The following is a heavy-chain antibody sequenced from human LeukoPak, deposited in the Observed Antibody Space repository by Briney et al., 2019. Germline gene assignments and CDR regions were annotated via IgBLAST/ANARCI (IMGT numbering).Heavy chain of an antibody. CDR3: ARDYYDGSGYYQDY. Sequence: GGSLRLSCAVSGFSFSDHYMDWVRQAPGKGLEWAGRTRSKANSYTTESAASVKGRFTISSDDSKNSLYLQMNSLKTEDTAVYYCARDYYDGSGYYQDYWGQGTLVTVSS. D-gene: IGHD3-22*01. CDR2: TRSKANSYTT. J-gene: IGHJ4*02. V-gene: IGHV3-72*01. CDR1: GFSFSDHY.